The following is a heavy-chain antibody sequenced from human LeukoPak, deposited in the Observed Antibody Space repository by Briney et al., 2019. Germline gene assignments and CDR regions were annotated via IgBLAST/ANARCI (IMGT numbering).Heavy chain of an antibody. CDR2: INPSGGST. CDR3: ARDRSRGVFDY. J-gene: IGHJ4*02. D-gene: IGHD3-16*01. V-gene: IGHV1-46*01. CDR1: GYTFTINH. Sequence: ASVKVSCKASGYTFTINHIHWVRQAPGQGLEWMGVINPSGGSTSYAQKFQGRVTMTRDTSTSTVYMELSSLRSEDTAVYYCARDRSRGVFDYWGQGTLVTVSS.